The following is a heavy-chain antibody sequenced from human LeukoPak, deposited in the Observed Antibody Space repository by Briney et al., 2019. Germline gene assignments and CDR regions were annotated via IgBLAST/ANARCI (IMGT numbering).Heavy chain of an antibody. Sequence: GGSLRLSCAASGFSLSGSAIHWVRQASGRGLEWVGRVKRKADNYATAYAASVNGRFTISRDDSKSTAYLQMTSLKPEDTAVYFCTRRVTYFGMDVWGQGTTVTVSS. V-gene: IGHV3-73*01. J-gene: IGHJ6*02. CDR1: GFSLSGSA. D-gene: IGHD2-21*02. CDR2: VKRKADNYAT. CDR3: TRRVTYFGMDV.